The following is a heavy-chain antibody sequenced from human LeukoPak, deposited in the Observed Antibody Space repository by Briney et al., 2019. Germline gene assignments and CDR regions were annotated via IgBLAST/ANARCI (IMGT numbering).Heavy chain of an antibody. CDR1: GGSVRGGNYY. J-gene: IGHJ4*02. V-gene: IGHV4-39*01. D-gene: IGHD6-6*01. CDR3: ARRAYSSSSFDY. CDR2: IYYSGRT. Sequence: PSETLSLTCTVSGGSVRGGNYYCSWIRQSPGKGLEWIGIIYYSGRTYFNPSLKSRVTISVDTSKNQFSLKLSSVTAAATAVYYCARRAYSSSSFDYWGQGTLVTVSS.